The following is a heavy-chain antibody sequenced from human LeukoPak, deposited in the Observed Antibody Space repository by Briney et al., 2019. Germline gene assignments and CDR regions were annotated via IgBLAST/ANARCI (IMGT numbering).Heavy chain of an antibody. CDR1: GYTFTSYD. CDR2: MNPNSGNT. J-gene: IGHJ3*02. V-gene: IGHV1-8*01. D-gene: IGHD3-22*01. Sequence: ASVKVSCKASGYTFTSYDINWVRQATGQGLEWMGWMNPNSGNTGYAQKFQGRVTMTRNTSISTAYMELSSLRSEDTAVYCCAIDSSGYYGAFDIWGQGTMVTVSS. CDR3: AIDSSGYYGAFDI.